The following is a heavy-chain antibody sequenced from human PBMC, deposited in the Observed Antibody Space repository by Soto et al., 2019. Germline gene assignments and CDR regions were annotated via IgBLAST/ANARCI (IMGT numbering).Heavy chain of an antibody. CDR3: ARGSWDDVSGHYYMDV. Sequence: QVQLQLSGPGLVTPSQTLSLTCAISGDSVSSNSAGWNWIRQTPSRGLEWLGRTYYRSKRYFYYAVSVESRITINPDTSKNQFSLQLSSVTPDDTAVYYCARGSWDDVSGHYYMDVWGKGTTVTVSS. V-gene: IGHV6-1*01. CDR2: TYYRSKRYF. D-gene: IGHD1-1*01. J-gene: IGHJ6*03. CDR1: GDSVSSNSAG.